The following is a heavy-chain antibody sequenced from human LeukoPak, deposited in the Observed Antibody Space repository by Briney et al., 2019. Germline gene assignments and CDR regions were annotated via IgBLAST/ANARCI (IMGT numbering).Heavy chain of an antibody. CDR2: ISDSGGRT. V-gene: IGHV3-23*01. D-gene: IGHD3-9*01. CDR3: AKRGVVIRVILIGFHKEAYYFDS. CDR1: GITLSNHG. Sequence: GGSLRLSCAVSGITLSNHGMSWVRQAPGKGLEWVAGISDSGGRTNYADSVKGRFTISRDNPKNILYLQMNSLRAEDTAVYFCAKRGVVIRVILIGFHKEAYYFDSWGQGALVTVSS. J-gene: IGHJ4*02.